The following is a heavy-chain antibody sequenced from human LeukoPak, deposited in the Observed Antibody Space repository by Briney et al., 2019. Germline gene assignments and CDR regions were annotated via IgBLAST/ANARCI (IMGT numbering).Heavy chain of an antibody. CDR2: ISSDGTNK. J-gene: IGHJ4*02. CDR1: GFTFSSYD. D-gene: IGHD4-17*01. V-gene: IGHV3-30*04. CDR3: ARDLRDGDYDF. Sequence: PGGSLRLSCAAPGFTFSSYDMHWVRQAPGKGLEWVAVISSDGTNKYYADSVKGRFTISRDNAKNTLYLQMNSLRAEDTAVYYCARDLRDGDYDFRGQGTLVTVSS.